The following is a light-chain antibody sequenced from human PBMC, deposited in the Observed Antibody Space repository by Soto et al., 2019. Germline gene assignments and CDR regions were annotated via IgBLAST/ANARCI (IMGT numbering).Light chain of an antibody. CDR1: SSDVGGYNY. Sequence: QSVLTQPASVSVSPGQSITISCTGTSSDVGGYNYVSWYQQHPAKVPKLMIYHVSNRPSGVSDRFSGSKSGNTASLTISGLQAEDEADYYCYSYTTSSTYVFGTGTKVTVL. CDR3: YSYTTSSTYV. V-gene: IGLV2-14*01. J-gene: IGLJ1*01. CDR2: HVS.